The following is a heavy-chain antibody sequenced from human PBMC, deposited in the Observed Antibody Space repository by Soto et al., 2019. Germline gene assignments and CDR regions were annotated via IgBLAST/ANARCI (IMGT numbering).Heavy chain of an antibody. Sequence: QMQLVQSGPEVKKPGTSVKVSCKASGFTFTSSAVQWVRQARGQRLEWIGWIVVGSGNTNYAQKFQERVTITRDMSTSTAYMELSSLRSEDTAVYYCAADLTYYDILTGYLQGQTDYYYGMDVWGQGTTVTVSS. CDR1: GFTFTSSA. J-gene: IGHJ6*02. CDR2: IVVGSGNT. CDR3: AADLTYYDILTGYLQGQTDYYYGMDV. V-gene: IGHV1-58*01. D-gene: IGHD3-9*01.